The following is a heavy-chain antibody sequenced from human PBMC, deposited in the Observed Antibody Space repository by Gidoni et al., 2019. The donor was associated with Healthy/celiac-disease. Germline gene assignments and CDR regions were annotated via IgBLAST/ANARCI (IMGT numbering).Heavy chain of an antibody. CDR3: ARGYYDSSGPNYYYYGMDV. CDR1: GFTFSSHY. D-gene: IGHD3-22*01. CDR2: TRNKANSYTT. Sequence: EVQLVESGGGLVQPGGSLRLSCAASGFTFSSHYLDWVRQAPGKGLEWVGRTRNKANSYTTEYAASVKGRFTISRDDSKNSLYLQMNSLKTEDTAVYYCARGYYDSSGPNYYYYGMDVWGQGTTVTVSS. V-gene: IGHV3-72*01. J-gene: IGHJ6*02.